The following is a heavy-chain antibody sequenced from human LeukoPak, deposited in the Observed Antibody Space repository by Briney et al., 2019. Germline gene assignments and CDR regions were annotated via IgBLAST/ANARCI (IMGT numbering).Heavy chain of an antibody. V-gene: IGHV5-51*01. CDR3: ASSYDSSGQNWFDP. CDR2: IYPGDSDT. J-gene: IGHJ5*02. Sequence: GESLKISCKGSGYSFTSYWIGWVLQMSGKGLEWMVIIYPGDSDTRYSPSFQGQVTISADKSISTAYLQWSSLKASDTAMYYCASSYDSSGQNWFDPWGQGTLVTVSS. D-gene: IGHD3-22*01. CDR1: GYSFTSYW.